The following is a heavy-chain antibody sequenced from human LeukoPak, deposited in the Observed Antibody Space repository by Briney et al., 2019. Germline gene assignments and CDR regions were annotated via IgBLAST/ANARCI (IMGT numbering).Heavy chain of an antibody. CDR3: ARVNGSYFDY. CDR2: IYRGDNT. CDR1: GFTVNNNY. V-gene: IGHV3-53*01. D-gene: IGHD1-26*01. Sequence: GGSLRLSCAASGFTVNNNYMSWVRQAPGKGLEWVSVIYRGDNTYYADSVKGRFTISRDNSKNTLYLQMNSLRAEDTAVYYCARVNGSYFDYWGQGTLVTVSS. J-gene: IGHJ4*02.